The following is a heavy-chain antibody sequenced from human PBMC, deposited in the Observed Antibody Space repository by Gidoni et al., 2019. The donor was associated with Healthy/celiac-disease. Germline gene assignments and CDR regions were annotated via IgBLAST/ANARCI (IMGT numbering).Heavy chain of an antibody. CDR3: ARGRGGDPMRYFDY. D-gene: IGHD2-21*02. CDR2: IYYSGST. J-gene: IGHJ4*02. CDR1: GGSISSDGYY. V-gene: IGHV4-31*03. Sequence: QVQLQESGPGLVKPSQTLSLTCTVSGGSISSDGYYWSRIRQHPGKGLEWIGYIYYSGSTYYNPSLKSRVTISVDTSKNQFSLKLSSVTAADTAVYYCARGRGGDPMRYFDYWGQGTLVTVSS.